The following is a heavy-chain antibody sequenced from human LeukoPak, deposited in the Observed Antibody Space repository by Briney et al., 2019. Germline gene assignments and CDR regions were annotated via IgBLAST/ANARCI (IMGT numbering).Heavy chain of an antibody. CDR2: ISYDGSNK. Sequence: GGSLRLSCAASGFTFSSYAMHWVRQAPGKGLEWVAVISYDGSNKYYADSVKGRFTISRDNSKNTLYLQMNSLRAEDTAVYYCARVNRPVDGPNQRYYFDYWGQGTLVTVSS. V-gene: IGHV3-30-3*01. CDR3: ARVNRPVDGPNQRYYFDY. CDR1: GFTFSSYA. J-gene: IGHJ4*02. D-gene: IGHD1-14*01.